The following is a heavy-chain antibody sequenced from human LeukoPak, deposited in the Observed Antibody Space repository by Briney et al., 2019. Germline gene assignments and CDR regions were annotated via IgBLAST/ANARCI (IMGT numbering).Heavy chain of an antibody. J-gene: IGHJ5*02. Sequence: PGGSLRLSCAASGFTFSSYGMHWVRQAPGKGLEWVAVIWYDGSNKYYADSVKGRFTISRDNSKNTLYLQMNSLRAEDTAVYYYAKGPRITIFGVADSTGWFDPWGQGTLVTVSS. D-gene: IGHD3-3*01. CDR3: AKGPRITIFGVADSTGWFDP. V-gene: IGHV3-33*06. CDR2: IWYDGSNK. CDR1: GFTFSSYG.